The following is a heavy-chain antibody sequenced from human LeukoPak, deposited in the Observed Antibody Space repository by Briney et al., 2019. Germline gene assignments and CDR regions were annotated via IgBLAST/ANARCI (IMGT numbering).Heavy chain of an antibody. CDR2: ISASGGST. CDR3: AKDRNGGSFDY. D-gene: IGHD2-15*01. J-gene: IGHJ4*02. CDR1: GFTFSSYA. V-gene: IGHV3-23*01. Sequence: GGSLRLSCAASGFTFSSYAMSWVRQAPGKGLEWVSAISASGGSTYYADSVKGRFPISRDNSKNTLYLQMNSLRAEDTAVYYCAKDRNGGSFDYWGQGTLVTVSS.